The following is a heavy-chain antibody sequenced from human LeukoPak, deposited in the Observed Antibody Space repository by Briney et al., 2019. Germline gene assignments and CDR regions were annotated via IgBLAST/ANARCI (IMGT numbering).Heavy chain of an antibody. Sequence: SETLSLTCSVSGGSISSSSYYCGWIRQPPGKGLEWIGSIYYSGNTYYNSSLKSRVTISVDTSKTQFSLRLNSVTAADTAVYYCARRRVSTAFDYWGQGTLVILSS. CDR1: GGSISSSSYY. D-gene: IGHD4-17*01. V-gene: IGHV4-39*01. CDR3: ARRRVSTAFDY. CDR2: IYYSGNT. J-gene: IGHJ4*02.